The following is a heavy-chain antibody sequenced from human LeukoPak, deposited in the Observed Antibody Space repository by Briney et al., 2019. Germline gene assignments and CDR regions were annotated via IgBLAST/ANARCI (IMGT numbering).Heavy chain of an antibody. CDR2: IRGSGGST. CDR3: AKPGYGSAFDY. J-gene: IGHJ4*02. D-gene: IGHD6-13*01. Sequence: GGSLRLSCAASGFTFSSYGMSWVRQAPGKGLEWVSAIRGSGGSTYYADSVKGRFTISRDNSKNTLYLQMNSLRAEDTAVYYGAKPGYGSAFDYWGQGTLVTVSS. CDR1: GFTFSSYG. V-gene: IGHV3-23*01.